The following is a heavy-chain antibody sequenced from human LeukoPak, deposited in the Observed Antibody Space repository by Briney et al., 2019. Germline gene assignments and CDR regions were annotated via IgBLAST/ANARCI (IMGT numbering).Heavy chain of an antibody. J-gene: IGHJ6*02. CDR3: ARATRQILDYGDYRVGGWSYYYYGMDV. D-gene: IGHD4-17*01. CDR1: GGSISSGGYY. V-gene: IGHV4-31*03. CDR2: IYYSGST. Sequence: PSQTLSLTCTVSGGSISSGGYYWSWIRQHPGKGLEWIGYIYYSGSTYYNPSLKSRVTISVDTSKNQFSLKLSSVTAADTAVYYCARATRQILDYGDYRVGGWSYYYYGMDVWGQGTTVTVSS.